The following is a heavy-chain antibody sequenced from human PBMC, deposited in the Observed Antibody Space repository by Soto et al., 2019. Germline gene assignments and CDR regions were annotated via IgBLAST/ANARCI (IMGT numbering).Heavy chain of an antibody. Sequence: EVQLVESGGGLVQPGRSLRLSCTASGFTFGDYAMSWFRQAPGKGLEWVGFIRSKAYGGTTEYAASVKGRFTISRDDSKSIANLQMNSRKTEATAVYSCPVVPRTSYYFDYWGQGTLVTVSS. J-gene: IGHJ4*02. D-gene: IGHD2-15*01. CDR2: IRSKAYGGTT. CDR1: GFTFGDYA. CDR3: PVVPRTSYYFDY. V-gene: IGHV3-49*03.